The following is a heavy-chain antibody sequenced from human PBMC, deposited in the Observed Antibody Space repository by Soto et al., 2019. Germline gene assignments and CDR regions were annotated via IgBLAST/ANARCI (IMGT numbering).Heavy chain of an antibody. CDR2: IIPVFGRP. CDR3: AREGSGYNF. V-gene: IGHV1-69*13. CDR1: GGTFSSFG. D-gene: IGHD5-12*01. J-gene: IGHJ1*01. Sequence: ASVKVSCKASGGTFSSFGISWVRQAPGQGLEWMGGIIPVFGRPNYAQRFRGRLTITADESTNTCYMELIDLESEDTAVYYCAREGSGYNFWGQGTQVTVFS.